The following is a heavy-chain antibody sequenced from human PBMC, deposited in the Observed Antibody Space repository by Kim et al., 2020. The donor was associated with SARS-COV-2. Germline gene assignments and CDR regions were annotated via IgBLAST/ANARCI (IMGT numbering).Heavy chain of an antibody. CDR2: IWNDGSNI. D-gene: IGHD3-16*01. V-gene: IGHV3-33*01. J-gene: IGHJ6*04. CDR1: GFTFSSYG. Sequence: GGSLRLSCAASGFTFSSYGMHWIRQAPGKGLEWVAVIWNDGSNIYYADSVKGRFTISRDNSKNTLYLQMNSLRAEDTAVYYCARDDGFAARVRFYYGIDVWGKGTRVPVPS. CDR3: ARDDGFAARVRFYYGIDV.